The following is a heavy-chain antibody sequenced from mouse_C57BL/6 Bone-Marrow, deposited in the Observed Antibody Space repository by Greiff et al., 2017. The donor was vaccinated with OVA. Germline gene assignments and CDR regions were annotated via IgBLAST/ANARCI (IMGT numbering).Heavy chain of an antibody. V-gene: IGHV1-55*01. Sequence: VQLQQPGAELVKPGASVKMSCKASGYTFTSYWITWVKQRPGQGLEWIGDIYPGSGSTNYNEKFKSKATLTVDTSSSTAYMQLSSLTSEDSAVYYCARNPTVVAPYFDVWGTGTTVTVSS. J-gene: IGHJ1*03. D-gene: IGHD1-1*01. CDR2: IYPGSGST. CDR3: ARNPTVVAPYFDV. CDR1: GYTFTSYW.